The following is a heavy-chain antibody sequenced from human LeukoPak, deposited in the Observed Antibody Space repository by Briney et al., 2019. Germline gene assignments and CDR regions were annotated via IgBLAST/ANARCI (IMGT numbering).Heavy chain of an antibody. J-gene: IGHJ4*02. CDR2: INHSGST. CDR3: ARDLVTGTTGY. D-gene: IGHD1-14*01. Sequence: SETLSLTCAVYGGSFSGYYWSWIRQPPGKGLEWIGEINHSGSTNYNPSLKSRVTISVDTSKNQFFLKLSSVTAADTAVYYCARDLVTGTTGYWGQGTLVTVSS. CDR1: GGSFSGYY. V-gene: IGHV4-34*01.